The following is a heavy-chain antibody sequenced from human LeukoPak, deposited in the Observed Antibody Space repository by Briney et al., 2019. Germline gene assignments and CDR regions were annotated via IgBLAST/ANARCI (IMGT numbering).Heavy chain of an antibody. V-gene: IGHV4-30-4*01. Sequence: SETLSLTCTVSGGSISSGDYYWTWIRQPPGKGLEWIGYIYYSGSTYYNPSLKSRVTISVDTSKNQFSLKLSSVTAADTAVYYCASRTTGTWYFDYWGQGTLATVSS. CDR3: ASRTTGTWYFDY. CDR2: IYYSGST. D-gene: IGHD1-1*01. CDR1: GGSISSGDYY. J-gene: IGHJ4*02.